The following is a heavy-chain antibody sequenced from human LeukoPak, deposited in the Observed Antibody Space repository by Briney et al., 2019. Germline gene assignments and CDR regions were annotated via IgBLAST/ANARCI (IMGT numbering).Heavy chain of an antibody. CDR1: GGSISSYY. Sequence: SETLSLTCTVSGGSISSYYWSWIRQPPGKGLEWMGNIYYSGSTNYNPSLKSRVTISVDTSKHEFSPKQRCVPAADTAVYYCARVSRDYYYYYMDVWGKGTTVTVSS. V-gene: IGHV4-59*01. J-gene: IGHJ6*03. CDR2: IYYSGST. CDR3: ARVSRDYYYYYMDV.